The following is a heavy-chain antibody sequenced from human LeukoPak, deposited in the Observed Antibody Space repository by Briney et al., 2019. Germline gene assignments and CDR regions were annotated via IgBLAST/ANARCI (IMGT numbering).Heavy chain of an antibody. Sequence: GGSLRLSCAASGFTLSTYRMNWVRQAPGKGLEWVSSISSSSNYIYYADSVKGRFIISRDNAKNSLYLHMNSLRAEDTAVYYCARDDGVVVVVAATGRAAFDIWGQGTMVTVSS. V-gene: IGHV3-21*01. D-gene: IGHD2-15*01. CDR3: ARDDGVVVVVAATGRAAFDI. CDR1: GFTLSTYR. CDR2: ISSSSNYI. J-gene: IGHJ3*02.